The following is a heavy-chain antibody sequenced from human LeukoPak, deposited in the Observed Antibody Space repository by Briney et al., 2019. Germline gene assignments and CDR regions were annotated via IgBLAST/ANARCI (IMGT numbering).Heavy chain of an antibody. CDR2: ISGSGRSP. CDR3: AKDYHYGGNSFFDS. V-gene: IGHV3-23*01. CDR1: GFTFGDYA. D-gene: IGHD4-23*01. J-gene: IGHJ4*02. Sequence: GGSLRLSCTASGFTFGDYAMTWVRQAPGQGLEWVSGISGSGRSPYYADSVKGRFTISRDNSKNTLYLQMNSLRAEDTAIYYCAKDYHYGGNSFFDSWGQGTLVTLSS.